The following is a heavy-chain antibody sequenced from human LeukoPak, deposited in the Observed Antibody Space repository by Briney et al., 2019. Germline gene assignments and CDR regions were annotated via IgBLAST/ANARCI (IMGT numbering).Heavy chain of an antibody. CDR2: IGDDGSTK. CDR3: AKGGSRDSSGYYFDY. Sequence: PGGSLSLPCEASGXTFSAYAMQGVRQAPGKALEWVSVIGDDGSTKYYMGSVKGRFTHSKGSSKNTLHLQMNSLRAEDTAVYYCAKGGSRDSSGYYFDYWGQGTLVTVSS. V-gene: IGHV3-33*06. J-gene: IGHJ4*02. D-gene: IGHD3-22*01. CDR1: GXTFSAYA.